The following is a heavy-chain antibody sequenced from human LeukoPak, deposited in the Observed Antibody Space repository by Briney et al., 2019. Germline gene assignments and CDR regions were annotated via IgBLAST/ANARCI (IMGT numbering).Heavy chain of an antibody. CDR3: ARIYCSGGSCQFDY. J-gene: IGHJ4*02. D-gene: IGHD2-15*01. CDR2: TYYRSKWSN. V-gene: IGHV6-1*01. Sequence: PSQTLSLTCAISGESVSSNSAAWNWIRQSPSRGLEWLGRTYYRSKWSNNYAVSVKSRITINPDTSKNQFSLKLSSVTAADTAVYYCARIYCSGGSCQFDYWGQGTLVTVSS. CDR1: GESVSSNSAA.